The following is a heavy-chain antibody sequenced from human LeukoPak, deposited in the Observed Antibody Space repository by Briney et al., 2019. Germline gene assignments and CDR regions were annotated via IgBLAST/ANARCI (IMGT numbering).Heavy chain of an antibody. Sequence: GGSLRLSCAASGFTFHTYTVNWVRQAPGKGLEWVSFISSSSSHIYYAESLKGRFTTSRDNAKNSLYLQMNSLRAEDTAVYYCARDGGSYYMDVWGKGTTVTVSS. CDR2: ISSSSSHI. J-gene: IGHJ6*04. CDR1: GFTFHTYT. CDR3: ARDGGSYYMDV. V-gene: IGHV3-21*01. D-gene: IGHD2-15*01.